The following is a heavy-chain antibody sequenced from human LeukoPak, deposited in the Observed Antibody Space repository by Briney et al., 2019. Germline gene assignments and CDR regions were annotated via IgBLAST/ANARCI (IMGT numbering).Heavy chain of an antibody. Sequence: EASVKVSCKASGYTFTSYGISWVRQAPGQGLEWMGWISAYNGNTNYAQKLQGRVTMTTDTSTSTAYRELRSLRSDDTAVYYCARVSYSSSVPFDYWGQGTLVTVSS. J-gene: IGHJ4*02. D-gene: IGHD6-13*01. V-gene: IGHV1-18*01. CDR1: GYTFTSYG. CDR2: ISAYNGNT. CDR3: ARVSYSSSVPFDY.